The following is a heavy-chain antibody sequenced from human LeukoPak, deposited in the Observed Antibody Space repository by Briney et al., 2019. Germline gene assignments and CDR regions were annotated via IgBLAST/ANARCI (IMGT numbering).Heavy chain of an antibody. CDR3: AKDRERVLWFGELLFYFDY. J-gene: IGHJ4*02. CDR1: GFTFSSYA. CDR2: ISYDGSNK. V-gene: IGHV3-30-3*01. D-gene: IGHD3-10*01. Sequence: GGSLRLSCAASGFTFSSYAMHWVRQAPGKGLEWVAVISYDGSNKYYADSVKGRFTISRDNSKNTLYLQMNSLRAEDTAVYYCAKDRERVLWFGELLFYFDYWGQGTLVTVSS.